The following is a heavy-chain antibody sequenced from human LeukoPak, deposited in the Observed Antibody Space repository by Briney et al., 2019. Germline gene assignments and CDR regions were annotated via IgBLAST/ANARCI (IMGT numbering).Heavy chain of an antibody. J-gene: IGHJ4*02. Sequence: PGGSLRLSCAASGFTFSSYEMNWVRQAPGKGLEWVSYISSSGSTIYYADSVKGRFTISRDNSKNTLYLQMNSLRAEDTAVYYCARDQRVEMATIAGDYWGQGTLVTVSS. D-gene: IGHD5-24*01. CDR1: GFTFSSYE. CDR2: ISSSGSTI. V-gene: IGHV3-48*03. CDR3: ARDQRVEMATIAGDY.